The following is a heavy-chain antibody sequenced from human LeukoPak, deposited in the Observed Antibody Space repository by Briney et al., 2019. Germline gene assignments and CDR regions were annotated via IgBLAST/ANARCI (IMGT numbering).Heavy chain of an antibody. V-gene: IGHV3-7*01. CDR1: GFTFSSYW. D-gene: IGHD3-16*01. Sequence: GGSLRLTCAASGFTFSSYWMSWVRQAPGKGLEWVANIKQDGSEKYYVDSVKGRFTISRDNAKNSLYLQMNSLRAEDTAVYYCARALGTGAYVWGSYGYYFDYWGQGTLVTVSS. J-gene: IGHJ4*02. CDR2: IKQDGSEK. CDR3: ARALGTGAYVWGSYGYYFDY.